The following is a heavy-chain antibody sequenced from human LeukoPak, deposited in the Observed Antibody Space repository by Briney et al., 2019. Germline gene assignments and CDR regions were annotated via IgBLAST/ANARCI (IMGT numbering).Heavy chain of an antibody. D-gene: IGHD3-10*01. CDR2: IYWDDDK. CDR3: AGGSGRTFDY. Sequence: SGPTLVKPTQTLTLTCTFSGFSLSTSGVGVGWIRQPPGKALEWLALIYWDDDKRYSPSLESRLALTKDTSKNQVVLKMTNMDPVDTATYYCAGGSGRTFDYWGQGTLVTVSS. V-gene: IGHV2-5*02. J-gene: IGHJ4*02. CDR1: GFSLSTSGVG.